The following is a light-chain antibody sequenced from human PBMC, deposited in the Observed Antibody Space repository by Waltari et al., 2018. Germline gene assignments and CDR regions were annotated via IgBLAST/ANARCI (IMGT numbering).Light chain of an antibody. V-gene: IGKV3-15*01. Sequence: EIVMTQSPATLSVSPGERATLSCRASQSISSNLAWYQHRPGQAPRLLIYDASTRATGIPARFSGSGSGTEFTLTISSLQSEDFALYYCQQTYIAPYTFGQGTKLEI. CDR2: DAS. CDR1: QSISSN. CDR3: QQTYIAPYT. J-gene: IGKJ2*01.